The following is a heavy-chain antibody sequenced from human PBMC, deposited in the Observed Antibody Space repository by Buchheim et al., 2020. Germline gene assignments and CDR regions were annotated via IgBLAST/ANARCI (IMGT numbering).Heavy chain of an antibody. CDR3: ASEAMQVATEEGIDY. D-gene: IGHD1-26*01. V-gene: IGHV1-46*01. CDR2: INPSGGST. Sequence: QVQLVQSGAEVKKPGASVKVSCKASGYTFTSYYMHWVRQAPGQGLEWMGIINPSGGSTSYAQKFQGSVTMTRDTSTSTVYMELSSLRSEDTAVYYCASEAMQVATEEGIDYWGQGTL. J-gene: IGHJ4*02. CDR1: GYTFTSYY.